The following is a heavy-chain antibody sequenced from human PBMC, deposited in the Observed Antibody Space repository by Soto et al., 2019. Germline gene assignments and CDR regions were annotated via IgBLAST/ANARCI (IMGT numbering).Heavy chain of an antibody. CDR1: GDSISSPHYY. CDR3: AREPKQNYDSSPWNGGFDS. CDR2: IYYTGNN. J-gene: IGHJ4*02. D-gene: IGHD3-22*01. Sequence: SETLSPTCTVSGDSISSPHYYWTWIRQPPGKGLEWVGYIYYTGNNFYNPALKSRVAMSVDPSTNQFSLKLASVTDADTAVYFCAREPKQNYDSSPWNGGFDSWGPGTLVTVSS. V-gene: IGHV4-30-4*01.